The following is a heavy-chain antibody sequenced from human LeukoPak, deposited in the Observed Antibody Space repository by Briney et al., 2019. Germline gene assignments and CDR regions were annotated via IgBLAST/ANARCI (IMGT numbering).Heavy chain of an antibody. CDR2: IYYSGST. CDR1: GGSISSYY. V-gene: IGHV4-59*01. J-gene: IGHJ4*02. Sequence: SETLSLTSTVSGGSISSYYWSWIRQPPGKGLEWIGYIYYSGSTNYNPSLKSRVTISVDTSKNQFSLKLSSVTAADTAVYYCARGERGPGTTMVRGVMRYWGQGTLVTVSS. D-gene: IGHD3-10*01. CDR3: ARGERGPGTTMVRGVMRY.